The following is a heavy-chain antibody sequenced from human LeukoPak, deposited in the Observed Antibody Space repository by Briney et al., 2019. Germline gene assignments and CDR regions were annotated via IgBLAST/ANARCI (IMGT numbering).Heavy chain of an antibody. CDR2: MNPNSGGT. D-gene: IGHD3-10*01. CDR1: GYTFTGYY. V-gene: IGHV1-2*06. Sequence: ASVKVSCKASGYTFTGYYMHWVRQAPGQGLEWMGRMNPNSGGTNYAQKFQGRVTMTRDTSISTAYMELSRLRSDDTAVYYCAREFPLRGVIITLRYNWFDPWGQGTLVTVSS. CDR3: AREFPLRGVIITLRYNWFDP. J-gene: IGHJ5*02.